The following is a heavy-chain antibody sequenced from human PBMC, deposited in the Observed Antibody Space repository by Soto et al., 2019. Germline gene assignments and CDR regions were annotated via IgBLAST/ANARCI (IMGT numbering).Heavy chain of an antibody. CDR3: ARAGSTSCYLCYYYYYGMDV. J-gene: IGHJ6*02. V-gene: IGHV4-34*01. Sequence: SETLSLTCAVYGGSFSGYYWSWIRQPPGKGLEWIGEINHSGSTNYNPSLKSRVTISVDTSKNQFSLKLSSVTAADTAVYYCARAGSTSCYLCYYYYYGMDVWGQGTTVTVS. CDR2: INHSGST. D-gene: IGHD2-2*01. CDR1: GGSFSGYY.